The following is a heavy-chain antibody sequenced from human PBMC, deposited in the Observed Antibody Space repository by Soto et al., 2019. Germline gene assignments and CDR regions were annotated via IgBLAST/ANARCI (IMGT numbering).Heavy chain of an antibody. D-gene: IGHD5-12*01. CDR2: ISSNGGST. Sequence: EVPLVESGGGLVQPGGSLRLSCAASGFTFSSYAMHWVRQAPGKGLEYVSAISSNGGSTYYANSVKGRFTISRDNSKNTLYLQMGSLSAEDMAVYYCARGRSGYEFDYWGQGTLVTVS. V-gene: IGHV3-64*01. CDR3: ARGRSGYEFDY. J-gene: IGHJ4*02. CDR1: GFTFSSYA.